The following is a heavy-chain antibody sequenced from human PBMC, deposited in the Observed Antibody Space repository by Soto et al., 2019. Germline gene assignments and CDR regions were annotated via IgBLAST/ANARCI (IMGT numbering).Heavy chain of an antibody. CDR1: GFTFSSYS. CDR2: ISSSSSTI. D-gene: IGHD6-13*01. CDR3: ARGRYSSSWYGPYYYYGMDV. J-gene: IGHJ6*02. V-gene: IGHV3-48*02. Sequence: QSGGSLRLSCAASGFTFSSYSMNWVRQAPGKGLEWVSYISSSSSTIYYADSVKGRFTISRDNAKNSLYLQMNSLRDEDTAVYYCARGRYSSSWYGPYYYYGMDVWGQGTTVTVSS.